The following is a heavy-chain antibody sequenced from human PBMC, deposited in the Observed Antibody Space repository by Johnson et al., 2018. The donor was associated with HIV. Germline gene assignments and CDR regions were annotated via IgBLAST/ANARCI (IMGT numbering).Heavy chain of an antibody. CDR1: GFTFDDYG. J-gene: IGHJ3*02. CDR2: INWNGGNT. Sequence: VQLVESGGGVVRPGGSLRLSCTASGFTFDDYGMNWVRQAPGKGLEWVSGINWNGGNTGYADSVKGRFTISRDNTKNSLYLQMNSLRAEDTALYYCAREVTFYCSGGSCYSPAFDIWGQGTLVTVSS. CDR3: AREVTFYCSGGSCYSPAFDI. V-gene: IGHV3-20*04. D-gene: IGHD2-15*01.